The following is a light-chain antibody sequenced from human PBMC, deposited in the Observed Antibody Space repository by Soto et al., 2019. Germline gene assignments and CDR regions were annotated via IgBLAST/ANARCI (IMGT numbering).Light chain of an antibody. V-gene: IGLV2-8*01. Sequence: QSALTQPPSASGSPGQSVTISCTGTSSDVGTSNYVSRYQQHPGKAPKLMIYEVTKRPSGVPDRFSGSKSGNTASLTVSGLQADDEADYYCSSRSGTDILYVFGTGTKVTVL. CDR2: EVT. CDR1: SSDVGTSNY. CDR3: SSRSGTDILYV. J-gene: IGLJ1*01.